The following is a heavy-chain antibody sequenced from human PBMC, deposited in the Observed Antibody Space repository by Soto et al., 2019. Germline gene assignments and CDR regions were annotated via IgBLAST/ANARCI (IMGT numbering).Heavy chain of an antibody. CDR1: GFTFGSYA. V-gene: IGHV3-23*01. J-gene: IGHJ5*02. CDR3: AKGADSGSYYGWFDP. D-gene: IGHD1-26*01. Sequence: EVQLLESGGGLVQPGGSLRLSCAASGFTFGSYAMSWVRQAPGKGLEWVSAISGSGGSTYYADSGKGRFTISRDNSKNTLYLQMNSLRAEDTAVYYCAKGADSGSYYGWFDPWGQGTLVTVSS. CDR2: ISGSGGST.